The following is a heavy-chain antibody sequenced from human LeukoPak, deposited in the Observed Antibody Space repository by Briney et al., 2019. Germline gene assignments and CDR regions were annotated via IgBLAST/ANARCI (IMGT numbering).Heavy chain of an antibody. CDR1: GGSFSGYY. D-gene: IGHD3-22*01. J-gene: IGHJ4*02. V-gene: IGHV4-34*01. CDR2: INHSGST. CDR3: ARGPYYYDSSGYYRDFDY. Sequence: SETLSLTCAVYGGSFSGYYWSWIRQPPGKGLEWIGEINHSGSTNYNPSLKSRVTISVDTSKNQFSLKLSSVTAADTAVYYCARGPYYYDSSGYYRDFDYWGQGTLVTVSS.